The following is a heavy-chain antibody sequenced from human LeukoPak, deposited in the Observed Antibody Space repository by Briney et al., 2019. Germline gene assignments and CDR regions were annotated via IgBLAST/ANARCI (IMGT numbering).Heavy chain of an antibody. Sequence: RGSLRLSCAASGFNVSSSYMSWVRQAPGKGLEWVSIIYSGGATYYADSVKGRYTISRDKSKDTLYLQMNSLRAEDTAVYYGASPISGHSFDIWGQGTMVTVSS. J-gene: IGHJ3*02. V-gene: IGHV3-53*01. CDR1: GFNVSSSY. CDR3: ASPISGHSFDI. CDR2: IYSGGAT. D-gene: IGHD5-12*01.